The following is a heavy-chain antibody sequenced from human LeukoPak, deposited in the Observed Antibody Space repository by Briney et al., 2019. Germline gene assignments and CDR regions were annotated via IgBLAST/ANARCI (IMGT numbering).Heavy chain of an antibody. D-gene: IGHD2/OR15-2a*01. CDR2: INSDGSWT. V-gene: IGHV3-74*01. Sequence: PGGSLRLSCAASGNYWMHWVRQAPEKGLVWDSHINSDGSWTSYADSVKGRFTISKDNAKNTVYLQMNSLRAEDTAVYYCVSFYETYWGRGTLVTVSS. CDR3: VSFYETY. J-gene: IGHJ4*02. CDR1: GNYW.